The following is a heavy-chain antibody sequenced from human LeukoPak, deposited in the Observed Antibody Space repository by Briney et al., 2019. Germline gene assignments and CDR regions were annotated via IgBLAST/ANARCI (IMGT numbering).Heavy chain of an antibody. D-gene: IGHD5-18*01. CDR3: AKDIQAAN. CDR2: ISNSGANT. Sequence: PGGSLRLPCEASGFTFSSAAMTWVRQAPGKGLQWVSLISNSGANTYYADSVKGRFTISRDDSKNTLYLLMDSLRAEDTAVHYCAKDIQAANWGQGTLVTVSS. V-gene: IGHV3-23*01. J-gene: IGHJ4*02. CDR1: GFTFSSAA.